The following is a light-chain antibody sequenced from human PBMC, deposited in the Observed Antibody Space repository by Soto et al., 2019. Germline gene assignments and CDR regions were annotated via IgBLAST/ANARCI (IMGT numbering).Light chain of an antibody. Sequence: QSALTQPASVSGSPGQSIAVSCSGTSSDIGAYIHVSWYQQHPGKAPKLMIYDVSNRPSGVSDRFSGSKSGNTASLTISWLQAEDEADYYCTSYTTSGTYVFGAGTKLTVL. CDR3: TSYTTSGTYV. V-gene: IGLV2-14*03. J-gene: IGLJ1*01. CDR1: SSDIGAYIH. CDR2: DVS.